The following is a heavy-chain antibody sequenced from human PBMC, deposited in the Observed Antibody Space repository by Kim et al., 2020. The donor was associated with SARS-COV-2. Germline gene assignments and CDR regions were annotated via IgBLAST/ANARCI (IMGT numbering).Heavy chain of an antibody. V-gene: IGHV3-30*01. Sequence: KGRFTISRDNSKNTLYLQMNSLRAEDAAVYYCARAAYCGGDCYSGDAFDIWGQGTMVTVSS. CDR3: ARAAYCGGDCYSGDAFDI. D-gene: IGHD2-21*02. J-gene: IGHJ3*02.